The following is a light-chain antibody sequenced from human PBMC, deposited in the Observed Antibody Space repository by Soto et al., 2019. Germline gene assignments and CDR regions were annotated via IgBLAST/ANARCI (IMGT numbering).Light chain of an antibody. CDR1: QNINAW. J-gene: IGKJ5*01. CDR3: QQFNNYPIT. CDR2: DAS. V-gene: IGKV1-5*01. Sequence: IHMTQSPSSLSVYVGDRVTITCRTSQNINAWLAWYQQRPGQAPKLLIYDASTVQSGVPSRFSGSGSGTDFTLTISSLQPEDFATYYCQQFNNYPITFGHGTRLEIK.